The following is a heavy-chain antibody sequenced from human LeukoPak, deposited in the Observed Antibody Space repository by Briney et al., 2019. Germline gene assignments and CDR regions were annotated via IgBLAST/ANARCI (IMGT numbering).Heavy chain of an antibody. Sequence: SQTLSLTCAISGDSVSSYDATWNWIRQSPSRGLEWLGRTYYRSKWYNDYAVSVKSRITINPDTSKNQFSLQLNSVTPEDTAVYYCARDSGSRNWFDPWGQGTLVTVSS. CDR2: TYYRSKWYN. V-gene: IGHV6-1*01. CDR3: ARDSGSRNWFDP. D-gene: IGHD1-26*01. J-gene: IGHJ5*02. CDR1: GDSVSSYDAT.